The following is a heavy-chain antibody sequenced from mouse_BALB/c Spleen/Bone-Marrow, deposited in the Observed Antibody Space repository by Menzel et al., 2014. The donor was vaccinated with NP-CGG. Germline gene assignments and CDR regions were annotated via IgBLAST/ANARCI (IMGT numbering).Heavy chain of an antibody. CDR3: ATGTFAY. D-gene: IGHD4-1*01. CDR1: GFTFSSYT. CDR2: VSNGGGST. J-gene: IGHJ3*01. Sequence: EVKLMESGGGLVQPGGSLKLSCAASGFTFSSYTMSWVRQTPEKRLEWVAYVSNGGGSTYYPDTVEGRFTISRDNAKNTLYLQMSSLKSEDTAMYYCATGTFAYWGQGTLVTVSA. V-gene: IGHV5-12-2*01.